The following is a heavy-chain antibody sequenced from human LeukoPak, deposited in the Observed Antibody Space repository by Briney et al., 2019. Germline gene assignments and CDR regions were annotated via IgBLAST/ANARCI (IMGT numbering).Heavy chain of an antibody. Sequence: SETLSLTCTASGGSISSYYWSWIRQPPGKGLEWIGYIYYSGSTNYNPSLKSRVTISVDTSKNQFSLKLSSVTAADTAVYYCARTALRWLQGVWVREYYFDYWGQGTLVTVSS. CDR1: GGSISSYY. J-gene: IGHJ4*02. CDR3: ARTALRWLQGVWVREYYFDY. CDR2: IYYSGST. V-gene: IGHV4-59*01. D-gene: IGHD3-10*01.